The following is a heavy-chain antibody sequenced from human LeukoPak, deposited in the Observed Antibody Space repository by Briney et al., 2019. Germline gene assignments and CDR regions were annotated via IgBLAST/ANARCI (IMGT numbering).Heavy chain of an antibody. V-gene: IGHV4-59*08. CDR1: AGSISSYY. CDR3: ARGGDSYGSQD. D-gene: IGHD5-18*01. Sequence: SETLSLTCTVSAGSISSYYWSWIRQPPGKGLEWIGYIYYSGSTNYNPSLKSRVTISADTSKNQFSLKLSSVTAADTAVYYCARGGDSYGSQDWGQGTLVTVSS. J-gene: IGHJ4*02. CDR2: IYYSGST.